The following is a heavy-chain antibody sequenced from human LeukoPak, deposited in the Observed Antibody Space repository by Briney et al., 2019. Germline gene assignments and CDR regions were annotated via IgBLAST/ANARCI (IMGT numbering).Heavy chain of an antibody. J-gene: IGHJ4*02. CDR2: LWYDGSDE. CDR3: ARDRTAGYCSLGSCYADY. CDR1: GFTFNSYG. V-gene: IGHV3-33*01. Sequence: GGSLRLSCAASGFTFNSYGMHWVRQAPGKGLEWVAVLWYDGSDEYYADSVKGRFTISRDNSKNTLHLQMNSLRAEDTAVYYCARDRTAGYCSLGSCYADYWGQGTLVTVSS. D-gene: IGHD2-15*01.